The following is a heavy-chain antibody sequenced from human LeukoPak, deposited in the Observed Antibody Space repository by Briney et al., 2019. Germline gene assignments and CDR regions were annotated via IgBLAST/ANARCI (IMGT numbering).Heavy chain of an antibody. D-gene: IGHD2-15*01. J-gene: IGHJ4*02. Sequence: GGSLRLSCAASGFTFSSYAMSWVRQAPRKGLEWVSAISGSGGSTYYADSVKGRFTISRDNSKNTLYLQMNSLRAEDTAVYYCAKSFKVVYYFDYWGQGTLVTVSS. CDR1: GFTFSSYA. V-gene: IGHV3-23*01. CDR2: ISGSGGST. CDR3: AKSFKVVYYFDY.